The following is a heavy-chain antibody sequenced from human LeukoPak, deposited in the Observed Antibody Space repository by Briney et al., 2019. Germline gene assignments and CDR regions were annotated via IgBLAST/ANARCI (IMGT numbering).Heavy chain of an antibody. D-gene: IGHD6-19*01. CDR3: ARQSSSGWYNWFDP. J-gene: IGHJ5*02. Sequence: PGGSLRLSCAASGFTFSSYSMNWVRQAPGKGLEWVSSISSSSYIYYADSVKGRFTISRDNAKNSLYLQMNSLRAEDTAVYYCARQSSSGWYNWFDPWGQGTLVTVSS. CDR2: ISSSSYI. CDR1: GFTFSSYS. V-gene: IGHV3-21*01.